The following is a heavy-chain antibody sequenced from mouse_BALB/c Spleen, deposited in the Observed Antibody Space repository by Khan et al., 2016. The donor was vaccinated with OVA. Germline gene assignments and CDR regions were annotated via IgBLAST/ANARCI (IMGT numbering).Heavy chain of an antibody. CDR3: ATRSYYGYYFDY. CDR2: ISYSGVT. D-gene: IGHD1-1*01. J-gene: IGHJ2*01. Sequence: VQLKQSGPGLVKPSQSLSLTCTVTGYSITSGYAWNWIRQFPGNKLEWMAYISYSGVTSYTPSLKSRISITRDTSKNQFFLQLNSVTTEDTATYYWATRSYYGYYFDYWGQGTTLTVSS. CDR1: GYSITSGYA. V-gene: IGHV3-2*02.